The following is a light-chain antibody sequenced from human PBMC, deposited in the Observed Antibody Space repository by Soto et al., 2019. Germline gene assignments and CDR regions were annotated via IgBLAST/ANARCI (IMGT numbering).Light chain of an antibody. CDR1: SSNIGSNT. CDR2: SNN. J-gene: IGLJ2*01. CDR3: AAWDESLNGVV. Sequence: QSVLTQPPSASGTPGQRVTISCSGSSSNIGSNTVNWYQQLPGTAPKLLIYSNNQRPSGVPDRFSGSKSGTSASLAISGLQSDDDADDYCAAWDESLNGVVFGGGTKLTVL. V-gene: IGLV1-44*01.